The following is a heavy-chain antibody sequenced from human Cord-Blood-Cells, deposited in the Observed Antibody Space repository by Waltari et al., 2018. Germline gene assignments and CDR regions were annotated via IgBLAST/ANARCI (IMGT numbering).Heavy chain of an antibody. CDR1: GGSISSYY. J-gene: IGHJ4*02. D-gene: IGHD1-1*01. V-gene: IGHV4-59*01. CDR2: IYYSGST. CDR3: ARYRTGTLDY. Sequence: QVQLQESGPGLVKPSETLSLTCPVSGGSISSYYWSWIRQPPGKGLEWMGYIYYSGSTNYNPALKSRVTISVDTSKNQFSRKLRSVTAAETAVYYCARYRTGTLDYWRQGTLVTVSS.